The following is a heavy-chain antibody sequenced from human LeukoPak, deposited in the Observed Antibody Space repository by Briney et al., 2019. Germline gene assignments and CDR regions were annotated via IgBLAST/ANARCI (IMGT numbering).Heavy chain of an antibody. CDR2: INGDGSTT. CDR3: ARDYAGSPDY. V-gene: IGHV3-74*03. D-gene: IGHD3-10*01. CDR1: GFTFSIYW. J-gene: IGHJ4*02. Sequence: PGGSLRLSCTASGFTFSIYWINWVRQSPGKGLVWVALINGDGSTTTHADSVKGRLTISRDNAKNTAYLQMNSLRDEDTAVYYCARDYAGSPDYWGQGTLVTVSA.